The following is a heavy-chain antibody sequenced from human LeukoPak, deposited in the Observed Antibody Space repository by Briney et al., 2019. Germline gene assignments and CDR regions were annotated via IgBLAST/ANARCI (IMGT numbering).Heavy chain of an antibody. V-gene: IGHV3-21*01. Sequence: GGSLRLSCAASGFTSSSYAMSWVRQAPGKGLEWVSSISSSSSYIYYADSVKGRFTISRDNAKNSLYLQMNSLRAEDTAVYYCALLAAPLIAAAGTDYYYGMDVWGQGTTVTVSS. CDR2: ISSSSSYI. J-gene: IGHJ6*02. CDR3: ALLAAPLIAAAGTDYYYGMDV. CDR1: GFTSSSYA. D-gene: IGHD6-13*01.